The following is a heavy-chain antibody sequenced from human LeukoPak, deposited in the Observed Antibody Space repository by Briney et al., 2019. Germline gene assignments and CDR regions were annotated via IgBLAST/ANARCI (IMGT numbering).Heavy chain of an antibody. Sequence: SETLSLTCAVYGGSFSGYYWTWVRQPPGKGLEWIGEINHSGVTNYNPSLKSRVTISLDTSKNQFSLRLSSVTAADTAVYYCASVDDSSGYSPFWGQGTLVTVSS. V-gene: IGHV4-34*01. D-gene: IGHD3-22*01. CDR2: INHSGVT. J-gene: IGHJ4*02. CDR1: GGSFSGYY. CDR3: ASVDDSSGYSPF.